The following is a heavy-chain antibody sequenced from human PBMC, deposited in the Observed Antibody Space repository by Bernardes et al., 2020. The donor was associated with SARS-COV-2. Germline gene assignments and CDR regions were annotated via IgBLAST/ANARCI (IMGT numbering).Heavy chain of an antibody. D-gene: IGHD3-10*01. CDR3: AKCRDSTAVRLFDS. J-gene: IGHJ4*02. CDR2: ISPEGGGI. V-gene: IGHV3-23*01. Sequence: GGSLSLSCAASGFTISSYAMPWVRQAPGKGLEWVAVISPEGGGINYADSVKGRFTISRDTSKNTLYLQMTSLRVEDTAVYYCAKCRDSTAVRLFDSWGQGTLVTVSS. CDR1: GFTISSYA.